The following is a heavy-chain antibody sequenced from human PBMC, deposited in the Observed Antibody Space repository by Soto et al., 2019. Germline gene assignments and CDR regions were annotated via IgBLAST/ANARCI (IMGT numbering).Heavy chain of an antibody. CDR1: GGSISGYY. CDR2: MYNTGST. J-gene: IGHJ6*02. D-gene: IGHD2-21*02. CDR3: ARDLWGYCGTDCYPLXV. Sequence: PSETLCLTCTASGGSISGYYWSWIRQPPGKGLEWIGYMYNTGSTVYNPSFKSRVTISVDTSKNQFSLKLNSVTAADTAVYYCARDLWGYCGTDCYPLXVWGQGTTVXV. V-gene: IGHV4-59*01.